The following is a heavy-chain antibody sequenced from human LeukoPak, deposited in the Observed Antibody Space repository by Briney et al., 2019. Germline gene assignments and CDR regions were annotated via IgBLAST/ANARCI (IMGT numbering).Heavy chain of an antibody. CDR3: ARAGYSYGRGWFGP. D-gene: IGHD5-18*01. CDR2: IYTSGST. V-gene: IGHV4-61*02. Sequence: SQTLSLTCTVSGGSISSGSYYWSWIRQPAGKGLEWIGRIYTSGSTNYNPSLKSRVTISVDTSKNQFSLKLSSVTAADTAVYYCARAGYSYGRGWFGPWGQGTLVTVSS. J-gene: IGHJ5*02. CDR1: GGSISSGSYY.